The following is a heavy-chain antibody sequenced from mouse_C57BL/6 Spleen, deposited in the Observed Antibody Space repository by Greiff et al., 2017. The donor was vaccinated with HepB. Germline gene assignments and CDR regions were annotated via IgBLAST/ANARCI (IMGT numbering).Heavy chain of an antibody. V-gene: IGHV1-50*01. J-gene: IGHJ2*01. CDR2: IDPSDSYT. CDR3: ASAYSYYDFDY. CDR1: GYTFTSYW. Sequence: VQLQQPGAELVKPGASVKLSCKASGYTFTSYWMQWVKQRPGQGLEWIGEIDPSDSYTNYNQKFKGKATLTVDTSSSTVYMHLSILTSEDDAVYYCASAYSYYDFDYWGQGTTLTVSS. D-gene: IGHD2-12*01.